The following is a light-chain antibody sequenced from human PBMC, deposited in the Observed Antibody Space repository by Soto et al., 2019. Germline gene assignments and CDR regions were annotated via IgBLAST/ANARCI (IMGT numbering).Light chain of an antibody. CDR2: AAS. CDR1: QTIIRY. CDR3: QQSYSTLFT. V-gene: IGKV1-39*01. J-gene: IGKJ3*01. Sequence: DIQMTQSPPSLSAFVGDRVTITCRASQTIIRYLNWYQQKPGRAPNLLIYAASSLQSGVPSRFSGSGSGTEFTLTITSLQPEDFATYYCQQSYSTLFTFGPGTKVEIK.